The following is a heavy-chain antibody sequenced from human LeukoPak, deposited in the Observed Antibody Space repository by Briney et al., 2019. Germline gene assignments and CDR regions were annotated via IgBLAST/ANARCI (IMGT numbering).Heavy chain of an antibody. J-gene: IGHJ4*02. CDR3: ARQGDGYNRPFDY. CDR1: GYTFTNYW. V-gene: IGHV5-51*01. Sequence: GESLKISCKGSGYTFTNYWIGWVRQMPGKGLEWMGIIYPGDSDTTYSPSFQGQVTISADKSISTAYLQWSSLKASDTAVYYRARQGDGYNRPFDYWGQGTLVTVSS. D-gene: IGHD5-24*01. CDR2: IYPGDSDT.